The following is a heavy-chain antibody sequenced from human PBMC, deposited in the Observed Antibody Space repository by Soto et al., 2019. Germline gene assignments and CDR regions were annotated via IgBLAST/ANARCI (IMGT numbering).Heavy chain of an antibody. D-gene: IGHD6-13*01. CDR3: ARARAAGRISGHYYYYHGMDV. J-gene: IGHJ6*02. CDR1: GYTFTSYG. CDR2: ISAYNGNT. Sequence: ASVKVSCKASGYTFTSYGISWVRQAPGQGLEWMGWISAYNGNTNYAQKLQGRVTMTTDTSTSTAYMELRSLRSDDTAVYYCARARAAGRISGHYYYYHGMDVWGQGTTVTVSS. V-gene: IGHV1-18*04.